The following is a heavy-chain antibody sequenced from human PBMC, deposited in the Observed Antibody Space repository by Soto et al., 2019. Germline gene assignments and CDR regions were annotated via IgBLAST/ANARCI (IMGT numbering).Heavy chain of an antibody. CDR2: ISYGGGTT. V-gene: IGHV3-23*01. CDR1: EFTFSNYA. Sequence: EVQLLESGGGLVQPGGSLRLSCAASEFTFSNYAMSWVRQAPGKGLEWVSAISYGGGTTYYADSVKGRFTISKDNSTNSLSLQVNSRRAEDTAVYYCATNPGYYYDSTGYHFDYWGQGTLVTVSS. CDR3: ATNPGYYYDSTGYHFDY. D-gene: IGHD3-22*01. J-gene: IGHJ4*02.